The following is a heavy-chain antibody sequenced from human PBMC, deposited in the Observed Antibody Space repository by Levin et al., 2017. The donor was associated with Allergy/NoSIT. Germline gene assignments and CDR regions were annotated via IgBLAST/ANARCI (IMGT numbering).Heavy chain of an antibody. CDR2: ISGSGGST. CDR3: AKDVNGPSSGYSSSWYYFDY. D-gene: IGHD6-13*01. V-gene: IGHV3-23*01. J-gene: IGHJ4*02. CDR1: GFTFSSYA. Sequence: GESLKISCAASGFTFSSYAMSWVRQAPGKGLEWVSAISGSGGSTYYADSVKGRFTISRDNSKNTLYLQMNSLRAEDTAVYYCAKDVNGPSSGYSSSWYYFDYWGQGTLVTVSS.